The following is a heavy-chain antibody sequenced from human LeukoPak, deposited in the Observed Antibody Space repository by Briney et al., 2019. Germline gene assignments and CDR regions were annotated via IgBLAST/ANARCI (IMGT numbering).Heavy chain of an antibody. J-gene: IGHJ4*02. CDR1: GFTFSSYW. Sequence: GGSLRLSCAASGFTFSSYWMTWVRQAQGKGLEWVGNIKGDGSEKYFVDSVKGRFTISRDNAKNSLYLQMNSLRAEDTAVYYCARDFRFLEDYWGQGTLVTVSS. V-gene: IGHV3-7*01. CDR3: ARDFRFLEDY. CDR2: IKGDGSEK. D-gene: IGHD3-3*01.